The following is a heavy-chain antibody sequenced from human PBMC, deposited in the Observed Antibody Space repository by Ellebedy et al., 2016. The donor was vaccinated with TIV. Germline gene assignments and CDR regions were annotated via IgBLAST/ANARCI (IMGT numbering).Heavy chain of an antibody. V-gene: IGHV3-7*01. CDR2: IKQEGSVK. J-gene: IGHJ6*02. CDR3: VTGMDV. CDR1: GFTFRSYW. Sequence: PGGSLRLSCAASGFTFRSYWMTWVRQAPGKGLEWVASIKQEGSVKNYVDSVKGRFTISRDNAKSSLWLQMNTLRVEDTAVYYCVTGMDVWGQGTTVTVSS.